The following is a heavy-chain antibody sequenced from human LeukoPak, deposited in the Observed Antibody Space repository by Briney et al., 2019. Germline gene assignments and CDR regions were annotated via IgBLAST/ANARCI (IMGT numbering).Heavy chain of an antibody. CDR3: ARGFYYDSSGYNYGGFDI. CDR1: GGTFSSYA. V-gene: IGHV1-69*05. CDR2: IIPIFGAA. J-gene: IGHJ3*02. D-gene: IGHD3-22*01. Sequence: SVKVSCKASGGTFSSYAISWVRQAPGQGLEWMGRIIPIFGAANYAQRFQGRVSITTDESTSTAYMELSSLRSGDTAVYYCARGFYYDSSGYNYGGFDIWGQGTMVTVSS.